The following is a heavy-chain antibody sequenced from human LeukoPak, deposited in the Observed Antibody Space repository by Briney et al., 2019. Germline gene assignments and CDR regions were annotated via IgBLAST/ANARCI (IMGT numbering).Heavy chain of an antibody. CDR3: ARTLYMTTLIPFDS. D-gene: IGHD4-17*01. CDR2: IYPGDSDI. CDR1: GYSFTSYW. J-gene: IGHJ4*02. Sequence: GESLKISCKGSGYSFTSYWIAWVRQMPGKGLEWMGIIYPGDSDIRYSPSFQGQVTISADKSIITAYLQWSSLKPSDTAMYYCARTLYMTTLIPFDSWGQGTLVTVSS. V-gene: IGHV5-51*01.